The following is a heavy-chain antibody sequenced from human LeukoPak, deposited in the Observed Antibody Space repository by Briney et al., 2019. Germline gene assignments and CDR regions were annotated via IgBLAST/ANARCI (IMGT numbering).Heavy chain of an antibody. J-gene: IGHJ6*03. CDR3: ARLRAVLLLVYYYYMDV. V-gene: IGHV4-39*01. Sequence: TSETLSLTCTVSGGSISSSSYYWGWIRQPRGKGLEWIGSIYYSGSTSYNPSLKCRVTISVDTSKNQFSLKLSSVTAADTAVYYCARLRAVLLLVYYYYMDVWDKGTTVTVSS. D-gene: IGHD2-15*01. CDR2: IYYSGST. CDR1: GGSISSSSYY.